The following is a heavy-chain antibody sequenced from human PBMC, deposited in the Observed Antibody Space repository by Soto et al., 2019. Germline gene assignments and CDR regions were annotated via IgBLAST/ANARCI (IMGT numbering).Heavy chain of an antibody. Sequence: PSETLSLTCTASGGSISSGGYYWSWIRQHPRKGLEWIGYIYYSGSTYYNPSLKSRVTISVDTSKNQFSLKLSSVTAADTAVYYCARGSYYDSSGNWFDPWRQGTLVTVSS. CDR1: GGSISSGGYY. D-gene: IGHD3-22*01. CDR2: IYYSGST. CDR3: ARGSYYDSSGNWFDP. J-gene: IGHJ5*02. V-gene: IGHV4-31*03.